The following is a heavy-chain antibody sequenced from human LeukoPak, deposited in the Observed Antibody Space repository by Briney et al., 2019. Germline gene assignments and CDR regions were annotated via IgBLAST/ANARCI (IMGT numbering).Heavy chain of an antibody. CDR1: GGSISSGSYH. D-gene: IGHD4-17*01. Sequence: SETLSLTCTVSGGSISSGSYHWSWIRQPAGKALEWIGRIYPSGSTNYDPSLKSRVTISVDTSKNQFSLKLTSVTAADTAVYYCARGSHYGDYGYWGQGTLVTVSS. V-gene: IGHV4-61*02. CDR2: IYPSGST. J-gene: IGHJ4*02. CDR3: ARGSHYGDYGY.